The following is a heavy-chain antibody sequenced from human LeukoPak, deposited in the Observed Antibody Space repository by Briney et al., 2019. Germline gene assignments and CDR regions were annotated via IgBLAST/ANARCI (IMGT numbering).Heavy chain of an antibody. CDR2: IRYDGSNK. CDR3: AKDLSSGSRRAY. V-gene: IGHV3-30*02. CDR1: GFTFSTNG. J-gene: IGHJ4*02. Sequence: GGSLRLSCAASGFTFSTNGMHWVRQPPGKGLEWVAFIRYDGSNKYYADSVKGRFTISRDNSKNTLYLQMNSLRAEDTGVYYCAKDLSSGSRRAYWGQGTLVTVSS. D-gene: IGHD6-19*01.